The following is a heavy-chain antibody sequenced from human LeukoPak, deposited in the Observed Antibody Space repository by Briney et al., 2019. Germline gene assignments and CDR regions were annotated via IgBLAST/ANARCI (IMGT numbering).Heavy chain of an antibody. Sequence: PGGSLRLSCAASGFTFSDYALIWVRQAPGKGLEWISAIRGTGGTTYYADSVKGRCTISRDNSRNTVYLQMNSLGAEDTALYFCGKDPNGDYVGAFDFRGPGTMVTVSS. CDR3: GKDPNGDYVGAFDF. D-gene: IGHD4-17*01. CDR2: IRGTGGTT. J-gene: IGHJ3*01. CDR1: GFTFSDYA. V-gene: IGHV3-23*01.